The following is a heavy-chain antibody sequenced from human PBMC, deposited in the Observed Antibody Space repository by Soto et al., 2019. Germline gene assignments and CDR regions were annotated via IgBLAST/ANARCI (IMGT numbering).Heavy chain of an antibody. CDR2: INHSGFT. J-gene: IGHJ4*02. Sequence: QLQLHQSGAGLLKPSETLSLTCDVSGGSFTGYYRSWIRQPPGKGLEWIGEINHSGFTNYNPSLTGRVTISLDTSKSQFSLKLKSLTAADTAFYFCARGHGRFAHWGQGTLVTVSS. CDR3: ARGHGRFAH. CDR1: GGSFTGYY. V-gene: IGHV4-34*01.